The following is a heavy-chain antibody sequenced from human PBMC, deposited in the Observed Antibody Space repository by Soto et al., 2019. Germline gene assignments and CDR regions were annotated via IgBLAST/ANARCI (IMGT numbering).Heavy chain of an antibody. CDR3: GRDDSVVCTFDY. CDR2: IWYDVSNK. V-gene: IGHV3-33*01. J-gene: IGHJ4*02. Sequence: QVQLVESWGGVVQPGRSLRLSCAASGFTFSSYGMHCVRQVPGKGLEWVAVIWYDVSNKYYADSVKGRFTISRDNSKYTLCLQMNSLRAEDTAVYYCGRDDSVVCTFDYWGQGTLVTVSS. CDR1: GFTFSSYG. D-gene: IGHD2-8*01.